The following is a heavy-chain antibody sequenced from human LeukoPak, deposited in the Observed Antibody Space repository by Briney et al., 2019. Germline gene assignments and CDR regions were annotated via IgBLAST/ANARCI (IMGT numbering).Heavy chain of an antibody. CDR1: GGTFSSYT. J-gene: IGHJ6*04. Sequence: ASVKVSCKAPGGTFSSYTISWVRQAPGQGLEWMGRIIPILGIANYAQKFQGRVTITADKSTSTAYMELSSLRSEDTAVYYCARDRTTDYYYYYGMDAWGKGTTVTVSS. CDR2: IIPILGIA. D-gene: IGHD4-17*01. V-gene: IGHV1-69*04. CDR3: ARDRTTDYYYYYGMDA.